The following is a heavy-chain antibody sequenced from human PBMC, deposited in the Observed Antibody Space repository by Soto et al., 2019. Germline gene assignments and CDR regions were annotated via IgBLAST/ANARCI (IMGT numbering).Heavy chain of an antibody. V-gene: IGHV1-46*01. J-gene: IGHJ4*02. Sequence: ASVKVSCKGAGYTFSNYYMHWVRQAPGQGLEWMGIINPSGDSTSYAQEFQGRVTMTRNTSISTAYMELSSLRSEDTAVYYCARGPHEDDYWGQGTLVTVSS. CDR3: ARGPHEDDY. CDR1: GYTFSNYY. CDR2: INPSGDST.